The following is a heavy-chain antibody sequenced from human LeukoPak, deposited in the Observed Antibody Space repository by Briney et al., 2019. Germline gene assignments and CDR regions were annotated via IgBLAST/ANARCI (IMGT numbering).Heavy chain of an antibody. J-gene: IGHJ6*02. V-gene: IGHV1-8*01. Sequence: GASVKVSCKASGYTITSYDINWVRQATGQGLEWMGWMNPNSGNTGYAQKFQGRVTMTRNTSISTAYMELSSLRSEDTAVYYCARTTFYYYGMDVWGQGTTVTVSS. CDR2: MNPNSGNT. CDR3: ARTTFYYYGMDV. CDR1: GYTITSYD. D-gene: IGHD3-16*01.